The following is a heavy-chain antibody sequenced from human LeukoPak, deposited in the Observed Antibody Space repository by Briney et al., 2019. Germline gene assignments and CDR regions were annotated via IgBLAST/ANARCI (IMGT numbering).Heavy chain of an antibody. CDR3: AKSWGDSGLQLWLLGGDY. CDR1: GFTFSSYG. Sequence: PGGSLRLSCAASGFTFSSYGMGWVRQAPGKGLEWISAISGSGGSTYYADSVKGRFTISRDNSKNTLYLQMNSLRAEDTAVYYCAKSWGDSGLQLWLLGGDYWGQGTLVTVSS. D-gene: IGHD5-18*01. V-gene: IGHV3-23*01. J-gene: IGHJ4*02. CDR2: ISGSGGST.